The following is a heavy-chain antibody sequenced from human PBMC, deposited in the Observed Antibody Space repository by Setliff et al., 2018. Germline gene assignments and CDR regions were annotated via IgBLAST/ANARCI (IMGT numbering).Heavy chain of an antibody. CDR3: ARDGGGDSDAFDI. CDR1: GGTFSSYA. D-gene: IGHD3-16*01. V-gene: IGHV1-69*06. Sequence: SVKVSCKASGGTFSSYAISWVRQAPGQGLEWMGRIIPIFGTANYAQKFQGRVTITADKSTSTAYMELSSLRSEDTAVYYCARDGGGDSDAFDIWGQGTMVTVPS. J-gene: IGHJ3*02. CDR2: IIPIFGTA.